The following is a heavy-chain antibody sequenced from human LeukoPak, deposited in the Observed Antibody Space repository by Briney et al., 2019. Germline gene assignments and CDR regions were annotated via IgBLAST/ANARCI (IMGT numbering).Heavy chain of an antibody. D-gene: IGHD3-3*01. Sequence: GGSLRLSCAASGFTVSSSYMSWVRQAPGKGLEWVSVIYSGGSTYYADSVKGRFTISRDNSKNTLYLQMNSLRAEDTAVYYCARGDFWSGPAPNWGQGTLVTVSS. J-gene: IGHJ4*02. CDR3: ARGDFWSGPAPN. CDR2: IYSGGST. V-gene: IGHV3-53*01. CDR1: GFTVSSSY.